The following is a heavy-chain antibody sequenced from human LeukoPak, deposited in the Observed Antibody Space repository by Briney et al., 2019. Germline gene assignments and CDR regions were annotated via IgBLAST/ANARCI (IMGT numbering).Heavy chain of an antibody. V-gene: IGHV3-73*01. CDR2: IRSKANSYAT. J-gene: IGHJ4*02. CDR3: TRRTYCSGGSCYSFPGELFDY. Sequence: GGSLRLSCAASGFTFSGSAMHWVRQASGKGLEWVGRIRSKANSYATAYAASVKGRFTISRDDSKNTAYLQMNSLKTEDTAVYYCTRRTYCSGGSCYSFPGELFDYWGQGTLVTVSS. D-gene: IGHD2-15*01. CDR1: GFTFSGSA.